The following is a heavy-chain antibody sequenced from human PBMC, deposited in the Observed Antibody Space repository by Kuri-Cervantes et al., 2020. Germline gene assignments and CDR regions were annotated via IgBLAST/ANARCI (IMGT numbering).Heavy chain of an antibody. Sequence: ESLKISCAVYGGSFSGYYWSWIRQPPGKGLEWIGEINHSGSINFNPSLKSRVTISVDTSKNQFSLKLSSVTAADTAVYYCARGGYCSGGSCYSGRIDYWGQGTLVTVSS. D-gene: IGHD2-15*01. CDR2: INHSGSI. CDR3: ARGGYCSGGSCYSGRIDY. V-gene: IGHV4-34*01. CDR1: GGSFSGYY. J-gene: IGHJ4*02.